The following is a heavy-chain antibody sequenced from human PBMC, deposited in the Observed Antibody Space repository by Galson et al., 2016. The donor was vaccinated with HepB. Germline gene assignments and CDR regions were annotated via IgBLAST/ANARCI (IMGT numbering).Heavy chain of an antibody. D-gene: IGHD1-26*01. V-gene: IGHV3-9*01. Sequence: SLRLSCAATGFKFDDYVMVWVRQAPGKGLEWVSGISWNSDNVAYADSVKGRFTISRDNAKNSLYLQMNSLRGEDTAVYYCARDKIVGAIAASYFDYWGQGALVTVSS. CDR3: ARDKIVGAIAASYFDY. CDR1: GFKFDDYV. J-gene: IGHJ4*02. CDR2: ISWNSDNV.